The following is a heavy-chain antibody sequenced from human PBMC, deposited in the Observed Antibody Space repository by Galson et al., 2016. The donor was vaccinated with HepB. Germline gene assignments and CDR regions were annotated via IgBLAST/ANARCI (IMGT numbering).Heavy chain of an antibody. CDR3: ARGVDFWSGSSYGMDV. CDR2: ISTGSNTI. V-gene: IGHV3-48*04. J-gene: IGHJ6*02. Sequence: SLRLSCATSGFTFGSYSMNWVRQAPGKGLEWVAYISTGSNTIYYADSVRGRFTISRDNAKKSLYLQMNSLRAEDTAVYYCARGVDFWSGSSYGMDVWGQGTTVTVSS. CDR1: GFTFGSYS. D-gene: IGHD3-3*01.